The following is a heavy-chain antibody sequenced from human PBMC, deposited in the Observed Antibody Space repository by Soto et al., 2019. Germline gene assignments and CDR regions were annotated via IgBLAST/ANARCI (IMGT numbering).Heavy chain of an antibody. V-gene: IGHV4-39*01. CDR1: GGSISSSSYY. Sequence: SETLSLTCTVSGGSISSSSYYWGWIRQPPGKGLEWIGSIYYSASTYYNPSLKSRVTISVDTSKNQFSLKLSSVTAADTAVYYCARLSGSYFEYYFDYWGQGTLVTVSS. CDR3: ARLSGSYFEYYFDY. D-gene: IGHD1-26*01. J-gene: IGHJ4*02. CDR2: IYYSAST.